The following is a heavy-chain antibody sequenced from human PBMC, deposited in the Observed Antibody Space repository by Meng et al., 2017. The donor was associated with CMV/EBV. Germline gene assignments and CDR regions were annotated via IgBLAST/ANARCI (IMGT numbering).Heavy chain of an antibody. CDR2: INQYGSDT. J-gene: IGHJ4*01. D-gene: IGHD2-21*02. CDR3: ARGRTSVTAN. V-gene: IGHV3-7*01. CDR1: GFTFSSHW. Sequence: GESLKISCAASGFTFSSHWMTWVRQAPGKGLEWVANINQYGSDTNYVDSVKGRFIISRDSAKSSLYLQMNSLRADDTAVYFCARGRTSVTANWGHGTLVTVSS.